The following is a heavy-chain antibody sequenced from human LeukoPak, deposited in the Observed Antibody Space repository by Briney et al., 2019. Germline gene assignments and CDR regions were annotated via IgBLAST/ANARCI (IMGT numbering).Heavy chain of an antibody. Sequence: SETLSLTCAVYGGSFSGYYWSWIRQPPGKGLEWIGEINHSGSTNYNPSLKGRVTISVDTSKNQFSLKLSSVTAADTAVYYCARSRILGYYFDYWGQGTLVTVSS. V-gene: IGHV4-34*01. J-gene: IGHJ4*02. CDR3: ARSRILGYYFDY. D-gene: IGHD2-21*01. CDR1: GGSFSGYY. CDR2: INHSGST.